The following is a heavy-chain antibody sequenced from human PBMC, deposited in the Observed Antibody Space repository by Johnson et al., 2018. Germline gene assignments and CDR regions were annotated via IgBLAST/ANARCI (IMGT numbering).Heavy chain of an antibody. D-gene: IGHD5-24*01. Sequence: VQLVQSGGGLVKPGGSXRLSCEASGFTFSPSIMNCVRQAPGKGLQCVSSIGCSTTYTYSSDSLKGRFSISRDNAENTLYLQMNSLRAEDTAVYYCAGGLPWHAFAIWGQVTMVTVSS. J-gene: IGHJ3*02. V-gene: IGHV3-21*01. CDR1: GFTFSPSI. CDR3: AGGLPWHAFAI. CDR2: IGCSTTYT.